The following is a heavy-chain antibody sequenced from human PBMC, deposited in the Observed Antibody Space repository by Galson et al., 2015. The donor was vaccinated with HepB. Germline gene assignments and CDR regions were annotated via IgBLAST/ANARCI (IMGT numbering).Heavy chain of an antibody. J-gene: IGHJ4*02. CDR2: ISNTGTNT. CDR1: GYTFSDYY. CDR3: ARTARNPDS. Sequence: SLRLSCAASGYTFSDYYMTWLRQAPGKGPEWISCISNTGTNTDYADSVKGRFTGSRDNAKNSLYLQMNSLRAEDTAVYYCARTARNPDSWGQGTLVTVSS. V-gene: IGHV3-11*06.